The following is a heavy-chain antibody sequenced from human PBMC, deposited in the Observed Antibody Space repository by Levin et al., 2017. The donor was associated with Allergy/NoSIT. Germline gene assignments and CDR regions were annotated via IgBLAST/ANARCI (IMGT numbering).Heavy chain of an antibody. CDR2: INHSGST. J-gene: IGHJ3*02. D-gene: IGHD4-17*01. CDR3: ASTDGDLNRESAFDI. Sequence: SETLSLTCAVYGGSFSGYYWSWIRQPPGKGLEWIGEINHSGSTNYNPSLKSRVTISVDTSKNQFSLKLSSVTAADTAVYYCASTDGDLNRESAFDIWGQGTMVTVSS. V-gene: IGHV4-34*01. CDR1: GGSFSGYY.